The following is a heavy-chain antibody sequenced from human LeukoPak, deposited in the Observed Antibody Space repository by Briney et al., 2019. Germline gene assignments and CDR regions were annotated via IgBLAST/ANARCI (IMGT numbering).Heavy chain of an antibody. CDR2: ISSSSSYT. Sequence: GGSLRLSCAASGFTFSDYYMSWIRQAPGKGLEWVSYISSSSSYTNYADSVKGRFTISRDNAKNSQYRQMNSLRGGGTAVYYWARECDRIAVAGEYSYYYGMDVWGKGATGTASS. J-gene: IGHJ6*04. CDR3: ARECDRIAVAGEYSYYYGMDV. D-gene: IGHD6-19*01. V-gene: IGHV3-11*05. CDR1: GFTFSDYY.